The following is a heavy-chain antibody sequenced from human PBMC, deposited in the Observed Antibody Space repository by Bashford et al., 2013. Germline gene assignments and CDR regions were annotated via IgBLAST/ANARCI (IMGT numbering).Heavy chain of an antibody. D-gene: IGHD6-6*01. CDR1: GYTFTNYG. V-gene: IGHV1-18*01. CDR3: ARGVRSNIAAPNDASDI. CDR2: ISGYNGQT. Sequence: ASVKVSCKASGYTFTNYGINWVRQAPGQGLEWVGGISGYNGQTNYAQNFQARVTVTTDKATSTAYMEMSSLRSDDTAVYYCARGVRSNIAAPNDASDIWGQGTMVTVSS. J-gene: IGHJ3*02.